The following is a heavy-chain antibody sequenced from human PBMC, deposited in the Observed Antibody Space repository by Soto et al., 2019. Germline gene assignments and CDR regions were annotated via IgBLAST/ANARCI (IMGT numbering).Heavy chain of an antibody. CDR2: INRSGST. D-gene: IGHD2-21*01. CDR3: ARIRGGALDV. CDR1: GVSFSVYY. Sequence: ATLSITCAVYGVSFSVYYWSWIRQPPGKGLEWIVEINRSGSTNYNPSLKSRVTISVDTSKNQFSLKLSSVTAADTAVYYCARIRGGALDVWGQGTTVTVSS. J-gene: IGHJ6*02. V-gene: IGHV4-34*01.